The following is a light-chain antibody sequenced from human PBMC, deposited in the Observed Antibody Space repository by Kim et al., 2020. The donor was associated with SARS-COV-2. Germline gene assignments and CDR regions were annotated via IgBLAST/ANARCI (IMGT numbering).Light chain of an antibody. CDR2: GTS. CDR1: SSNIGAGYD. J-gene: IGLJ2*01. Sequence: GQRVTISCTGSSSNIGAGYDVHWYQQLPGTAPKLLIYGTSNRPSGVPDRISGSKSGTSASLAITGLQAEDEADYHCQSYDSSLSVVFGGGTKLTVL. CDR3: QSYDSSLSVV. V-gene: IGLV1-40*01.